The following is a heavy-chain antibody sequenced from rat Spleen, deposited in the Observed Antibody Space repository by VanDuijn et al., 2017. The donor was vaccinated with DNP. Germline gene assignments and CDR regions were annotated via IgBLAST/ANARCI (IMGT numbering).Heavy chain of an antibody. Sequence: EVQLVESGGGLVQPGRSLKLSCAASGFTFSDYYMAWVRQAPKQGLEWVASISYEGSSTYHGDSVRGRFTISRDNAKSTQYLQMDSLRSEDTATYYCARQRYVNYFDDWGQGVMVTVSS. V-gene: IGHV5-22*01. D-gene: IGHD1-11*01. CDR3: ARQRYVNYFDD. CDR1: GFTFSDYY. CDR2: ISYEGSST. J-gene: IGHJ2*01.